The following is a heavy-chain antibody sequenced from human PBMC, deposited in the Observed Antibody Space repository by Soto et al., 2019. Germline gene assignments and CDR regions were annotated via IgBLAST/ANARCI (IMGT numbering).Heavy chain of an antibody. CDR3: ATASERLSLVTLGGLIPWGFDY. J-gene: IGHJ4*02. Sequence: EAQLLESGGGLVQPGGSLRLSCVASGFTFNYYDVTWVRRAPGKGLDWVSTISDTGRDTYFGDSVRGRFSISRDNSRNAVYLQMHSLTVDDTALYYCATASERLSLVTLGGLIPWGFDYWGQGIPVTVSS. CDR1: GFTFNYYD. CDR2: ISDTGRDT. D-gene: IGHD3-16*01. V-gene: IGHV3-23*01.